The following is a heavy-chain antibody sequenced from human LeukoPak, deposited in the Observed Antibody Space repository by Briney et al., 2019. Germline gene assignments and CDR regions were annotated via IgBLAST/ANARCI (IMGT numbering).Heavy chain of an antibody. CDR1: GGSISSSSYY. V-gene: IGHV4-39*01. J-gene: IGHJ4*02. CDR3: ARQEWLVANY. Sequence: SETLSLTCTVSGGSISSSSYYWGWVRQPPGKGLEWIGSIYYSGSTYYNPSLKSRVTISVDTSKSQFSLKLSSVTAADTAVYYCARQEWLVANYWGQGTLVTVSS. D-gene: IGHD6-19*01. CDR2: IYYSGST.